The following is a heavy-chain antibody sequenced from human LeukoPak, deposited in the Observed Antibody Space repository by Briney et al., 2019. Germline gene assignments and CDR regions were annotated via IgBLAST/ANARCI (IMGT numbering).Heavy chain of an antibody. J-gene: IGHJ4*02. V-gene: IGHV4-30-4*08. Sequence: SQTLSLTCTVSGGSISSGDYYWSWIRQPPGKGLEWIGYIYYSGSTYYNPSLKSRVTISVDTSKNQFSLKLSSVTAADTAVYYCARQASSEAGTVVFDYWGQGTLVTVSS. CDR1: GGSISSGDYY. CDR3: ARQASSEAGTVVFDY. CDR2: IYYSGST. D-gene: IGHD6-19*01.